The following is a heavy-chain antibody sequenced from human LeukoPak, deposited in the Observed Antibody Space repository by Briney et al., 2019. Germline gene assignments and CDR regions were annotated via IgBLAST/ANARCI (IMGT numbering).Heavy chain of an antibody. Sequence: GRSLRLSCAASGFTFSSYAMLWVRQAPGKGLEWVAVISYDGSNKYYADSVKGRFTISRDNSKNTLYLQMNSLRAEDTAVYYCARGSSGWTWGQGTLVTVSS. J-gene: IGHJ5*02. CDR2: ISYDGSNK. D-gene: IGHD6-19*01. V-gene: IGHV3-30*01. CDR1: GFTFSSYA. CDR3: ARGSSGWT.